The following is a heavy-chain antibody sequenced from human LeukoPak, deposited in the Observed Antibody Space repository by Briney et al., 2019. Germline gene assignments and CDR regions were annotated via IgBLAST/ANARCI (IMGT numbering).Heavy chain of an antibody. CDR3: ARRVARLDAFDI. CDR1: GGSISSYY. CDR2: IYYSGST. V-gene: IGHV4-59*08. Sequence: MSSETLSLTCTVSGGSISSYYWSWIRQPPGKGLEWIGYIYYSGSTNYNPSLKSRVTISVDTSKNQFSLKLSSVTAADTAVYYCARRVARLDAFDIWGQGTMVTVSS. J-gene: IGHJ3*02.